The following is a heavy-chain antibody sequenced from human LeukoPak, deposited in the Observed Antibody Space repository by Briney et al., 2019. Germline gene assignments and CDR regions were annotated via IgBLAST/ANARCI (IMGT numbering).Heavy chain of an antibody. V-gene: IGHV1-24*01. Sequence: ASVKVSCEVSGYTLTELSMHWVRQAPGKGLEWMGGFDPEDGETIYAQKFQGRVTMTEDTSTNTAYMELSSLRSEDTAVYYCATTVAGPAWGIDYWGQGTLVTVSS. CDR2: FDPEDGET. J-gene: IGHJ4*02. CDR1: GYTLTELS. CDR3: ATTVAGPAWGIDY. D-gene: IGHD6-19*01.